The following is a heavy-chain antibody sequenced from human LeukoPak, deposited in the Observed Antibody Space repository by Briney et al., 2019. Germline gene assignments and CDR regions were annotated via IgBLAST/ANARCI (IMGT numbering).Heavy chain of an antibody. CDR2: IYYSGST. D-gene: IGHD1-26*01. CDR1: GGSISSSSYY. Sequence: SETLSLTCTVSGGSISSSSYYWGWIRQPPGKGLEWIGSIYYSGSTYYNPSLKSRVTISVDTSKNQFSLKLSSVTAADTAVYYCARVGATRSHDYWGQGTLVTVSS. V-gene: IGHV4-39*07. CDR3: ARVGATRSHDY. J-gene: IGHJ4*02.